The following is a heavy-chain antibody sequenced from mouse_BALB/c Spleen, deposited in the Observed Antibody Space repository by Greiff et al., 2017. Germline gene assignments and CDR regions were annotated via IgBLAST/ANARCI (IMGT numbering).Heavy chain of an antibody. Sequence: EVMLVESGCGLVQPGGSLKLSCAASGFDFSRYWMSWVRQAPGKGLEWIGEINPDSSTINYTPSLKDKFIISRDNAKNTLYLQMSSLRSEDTAMYYCARGSEFAYWGQGTLVTVSA. CDR3: ARGSEFAY. J-gene: IGHJ3*01. V-gene: IGHV4-1*02. CDR1: GFDFSRYW. CDR2: INPDSSTI.